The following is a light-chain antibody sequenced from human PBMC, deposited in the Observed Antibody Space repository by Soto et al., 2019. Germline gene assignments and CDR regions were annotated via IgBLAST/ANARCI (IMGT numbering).Light chain of an antibody. J-gene: IGKJ1*01. CDR3: QQSYSTPRS. V-gene: IGKV1-39*01. CDR1: QSISSY. CDR2: AAS. Sequence: DIQMTQSPSSLSASVGDRVTITCRASQSISSYLNWYQQKPGKAPKLLIYAASSLQSGVPSRFSGSGSGTDFTLTISSLLPEDFATDYCQQSYSTPRSFGQGTKVEIK.